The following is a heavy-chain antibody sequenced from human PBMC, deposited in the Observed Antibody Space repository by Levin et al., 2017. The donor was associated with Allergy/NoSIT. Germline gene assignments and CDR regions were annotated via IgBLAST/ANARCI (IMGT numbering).Heavy chain of an antibody. J-gene: IGHJ4*02. Sequence: AGGSLRLSCVASGVTFTNYAINWVRQAPGKGLEWVSGIDRSGDSTYYADSVKGRFTISRDNSKSTLYLQMSSLRAEDTAIYYCTKDRYCTTVSCPTDYWGQGTLVTVSS. D-gene: IGHD2-8*01. CDR2: IDRSGDST. CDR3: TKDRYCTTVSCPTDY. V-gene: IGHV3-23*01. CDR1: GVTFTNYA.